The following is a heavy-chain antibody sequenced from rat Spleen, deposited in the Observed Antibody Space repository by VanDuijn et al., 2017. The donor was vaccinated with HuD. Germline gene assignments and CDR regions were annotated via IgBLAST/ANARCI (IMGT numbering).Heavy chain of an antibody. J-gene: IGHJ4*01. CDR1: GFSLTSNS. CDR3: ARHLREASGVMDV. V-gene: IGHV2-1*01. Sequence: QVQLKESGPGLVQPSQTLSLTCTVSGFSLTSNSVSWVRQPPGKGLEWMGIMWTAGNADYNSALKSRLSITRDTSKSQFFLKMNSLQPEDTGTYYCARHLREASGVMDVWGQGASVTVSS. D-gene: IGHD4-3*01. CDR2: MWTAGNA.